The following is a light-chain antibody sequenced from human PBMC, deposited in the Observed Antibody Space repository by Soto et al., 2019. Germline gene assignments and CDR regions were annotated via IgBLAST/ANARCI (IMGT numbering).Light chain of an antibody. CDR2: EVS. J-gene: IGLJ3*02. Sequence: QSVLTQPASVSGSPGQSITISCTGTSSDVGGYNYVSWYQQHPGKAPKLMIYEVSNRPSGVSNRFSGSKSGNTASLTISGLQAQDEDDYYCSSYTSSSWVFGGGTKLTVL. CDR1: SSDVGGYNY. V-gene: IGLV2-14*01. CDR3: SSYTSSSWV.